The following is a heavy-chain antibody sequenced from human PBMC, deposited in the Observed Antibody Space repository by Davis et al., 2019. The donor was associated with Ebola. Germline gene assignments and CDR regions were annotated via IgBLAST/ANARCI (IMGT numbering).Heavy chain of an antibody. V-gene: IGHV1-18*04. J-gene: IGHJ4*02. D-gene: IGHD6-19*01. CDR1: GYSFTSYG. CDR3: ARGGWREFDY. Sequence: GESLKISCKGSGYSFTSYGISWVRQAPGQGLEWMGWISAYNGNTNYAQKLQGRVTMTTDTSTSTAYMELRSLRSDDTAVYYCARGGWREFDYWGQGTLVTVSS. CDR2: ISAYNGNT.